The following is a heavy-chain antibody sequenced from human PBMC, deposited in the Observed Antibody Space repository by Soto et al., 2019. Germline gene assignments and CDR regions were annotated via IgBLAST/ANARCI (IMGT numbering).Heavy chain of an antibody. CDR2: IYHSGSA. CDR3: AREDIVLLPAAMPSRRYYGLDV. D-gene: IGHD2-2*01. V-gene: IGHV4-30-4*01. J-gene: IGHJ6*02. Sequence: VQLQESGPGLVKPSQTLSLTCTVSGGSISSADSYWTWIRQSPGKGLEWMGYIYHSGSADYNPSLKRRVSISVDTSKNQLALKLTAVTAADTAVYYCAREDIVLLPAAMPSRRYYGLDVWGQGTTVTVSS. CDR1: GGSISSADSY.